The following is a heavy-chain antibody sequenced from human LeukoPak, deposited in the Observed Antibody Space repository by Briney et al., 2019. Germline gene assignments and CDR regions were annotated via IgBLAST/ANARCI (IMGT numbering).Heavy chain of an antibody. Sequence: SETLSLTCTVSGGSISSSSYYWGWIRQPPGKGLEWIGSIYYSGSTYYNPSLKSRVTISVDTSKNQFSLKLSSVTAADTAVYYCATIKALRDDSRFDYWDQGALVTVSS. J-gene: IGHJ4*02. CDR1: GGSISSSSYY. V-gene: IGHV4-39*01. CDR3: ATIKALRDDSRFDY. D-gene: IGHD3-22*01. CDR2: IYYSGST.